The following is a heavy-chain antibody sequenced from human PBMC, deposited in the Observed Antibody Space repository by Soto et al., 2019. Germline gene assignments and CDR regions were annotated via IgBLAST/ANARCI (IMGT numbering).Heavy chain of an antibody. CDR3: AKDADSPIMVYRIASYDYYYMDV. CDR2: ISGSGGST. CDR1: GFTFSSYA. Sequence: GGSLRLSCAASGFTFSSYAMSWVRQAPGKGLEWVSAISGSGGSTYYADSVKGRFTISSGNSKNTLYLQMNSLRAEGTAVYYCAKDADSPIMVYRIASYDYYYMDVWGKGTTVTVSS. V-gene: IGHV3-23*01. J-gene: IGHJ6*03. D-gene: IGHD2-8*01.